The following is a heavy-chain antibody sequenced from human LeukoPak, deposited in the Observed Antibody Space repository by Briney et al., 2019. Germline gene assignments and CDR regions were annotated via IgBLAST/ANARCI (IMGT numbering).Heavy chain of an antibody. D-gene: IGHD1-26*01. Sequence: SETLSLTCTVSGGSISSYYWSWIRQPPGKGLEWIGYIYYSGSTNYNPSLKSRVTISVDTSKNQFSLKLSSVTAADTAVYYCARDGSGSYYGTSDYWGQGTLVTVSS. CDR2: IYYSGST. J-gene: IGHJ4*02. CDR3: ARDGSGSYYGTSDY. CDR1: GGSISSYY. V-gene: IGHV4-59*01.